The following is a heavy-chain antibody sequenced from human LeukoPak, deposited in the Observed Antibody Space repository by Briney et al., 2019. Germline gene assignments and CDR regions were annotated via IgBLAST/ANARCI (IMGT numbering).Heavy chain of an antibody. Sequence: PSETLSLTCAVYGGSFSGYYWSWIRQPPGKGLEWIGEINHSGSTNYNPSLKSRVTISVDTSKNQFSLKLSSVTAADTAVYYCARHLAARGPYFDYWGQGTLVTVSS. CDR3: ARHLAARGPYFDY. D-gene: IGHD6-6*01. V-gene: IGHV4-34*01. J-gene: IGHJ4*02. CDR2: INHSGST. CDR1: GGSFSGYY.